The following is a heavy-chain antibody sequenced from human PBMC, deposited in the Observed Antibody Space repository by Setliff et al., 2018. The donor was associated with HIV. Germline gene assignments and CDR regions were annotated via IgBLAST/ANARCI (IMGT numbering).Heavy chain of an antibody. D-gene: IGHD6-19*01. CDR1: GYSISSGYY. CDR3: ARQLAVADYFDY. CDR2: IYHSGST. Sequence: SETLSLTCAVSGYSISSGYYWGWIRQHPGKGLEWIGSIYHSGSTYYNPSLKSRVTISVDTSKKKFSLKLSSVTAADTAVYYCARQLAVADYFDYWGQGTLVTVSS. V-gene: IGHV4-38-2*01. J-gene: IGHJ4*02.